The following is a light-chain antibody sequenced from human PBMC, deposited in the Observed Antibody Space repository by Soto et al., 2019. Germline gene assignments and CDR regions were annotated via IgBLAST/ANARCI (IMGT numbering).Light chain of an antibody. J-gene: IGLJ2*01. CDR3: QVCDTSSDHPV. CDR2: DNR. Sequence: SYELTQPPSVSVAPGQTASISCGGNNIGIKDVYWYQQQPGQAPVLVIYDNRDRPSGIPERFSGSNSGNTATLTISRVEAGDEADYYCQVCDTSSDHPVFGGGTKLTVL. V-gene: IGLV3-21*01. CDR1: NIGIKD.